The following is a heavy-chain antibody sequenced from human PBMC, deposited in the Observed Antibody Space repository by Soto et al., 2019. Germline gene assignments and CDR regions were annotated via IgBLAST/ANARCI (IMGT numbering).Heavy chain of an antibody. CDR1: GGSISSSSYY. J-gene: IGHJ1*01. CDR2: IYYSGST. Sequence: QLQLQESGPGLVKPSETLSLTCTVSGGSISSSSYYWGWIRQPPGKGLEWIGSIYYSGSTYYNPSLKSRVTISVDTSKNQFSLKLSSVTAADTAVYYCRGGAYDGYDSSGYPRNFQHWGQGTLVTVSS. D-gene: IGHD3-22*01. CDR3: RGGAYDGYDSSGYPRNFQH. V-gene: IGHV4-39*01.